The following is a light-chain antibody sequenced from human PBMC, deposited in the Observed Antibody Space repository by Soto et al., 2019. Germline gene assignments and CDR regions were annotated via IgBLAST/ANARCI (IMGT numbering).Light chain of an antibody. V-gene: IGKV3-20*01. CDR3: QQYGSTPPKT. CDR1: QSVSNTY. J-gene: IGKJ1*01. Sequence: EVMLMPSPGTMSLSPGERATLSCRPGQSVSNTYLAWYQQKPGRAPRLLIYGASSRATGIPDRFSGSGSGTDFTLTISRLEPEDVAVDYCQQYGSTPPKTFGQGTKVDIK. CDR2: GAS.